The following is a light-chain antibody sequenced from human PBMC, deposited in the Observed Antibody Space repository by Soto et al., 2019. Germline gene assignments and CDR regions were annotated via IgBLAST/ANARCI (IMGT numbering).Light chain of an antibody. CDR2: GAS. CDR3: QQYGSSRWT. V-gene: IGKV3-15*01. J-gene: IGKJ1*01. Sequence: ETVMTQSPDTLSVSPGESATLSCRASQDVSTNLAWFHQKPGQTPRLVLYGASKRATGIPARFSGSGSGRNFTLTISSLQSEDFGVYYCQQYGSSRWTFGQGTRVDIK. CDR1: QDVSTN.